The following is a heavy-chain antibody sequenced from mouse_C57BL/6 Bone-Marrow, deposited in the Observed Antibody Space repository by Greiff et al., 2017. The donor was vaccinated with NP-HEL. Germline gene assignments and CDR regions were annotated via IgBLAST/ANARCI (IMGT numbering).Heavy chain of an antibody. V-gene: IGHV1-81*01. D-gene: IGHD2-3*01. CDR3: AVGYSYAMDY. J-gene: IGHJ4*01. Sequence: VMLVESGAELARPGASVKLSCKASGYTFTSYGISWVKQRTGQGLEWIGEIYPRSGNTYYNEKFKGKATLTADKSSSTAYMELRSLTSEDSAVYFCAVGYSYAMDYWGQGTSVTVSS. CDR2: IYPRSGNT. CDR1: GYTFTSYG.